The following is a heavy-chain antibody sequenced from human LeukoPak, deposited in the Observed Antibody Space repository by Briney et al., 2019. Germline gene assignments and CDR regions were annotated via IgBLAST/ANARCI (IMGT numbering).Heavy chain of an antibody. D-gene: IGHD6-13*01. CDR2: ITSSSTYI. CDR1: GFTFSSYS. CDR3: ARVAPGNGYFDY. Sequence: PGGSLRLSCAASGFTFSSYSMIWVRQAPGKGLEWVSSITSSSTYIYYADSLKGRFTISRDNAKNSLYLQMNSLTAEDTAVYCCARVAPGNGYFDYWRQGTLVTVSS. V-gene: IGHV3-21*01. J-gene: IGHJ4*02.